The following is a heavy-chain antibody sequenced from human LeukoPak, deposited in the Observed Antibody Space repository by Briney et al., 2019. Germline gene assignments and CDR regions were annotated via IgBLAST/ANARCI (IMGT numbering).Heavy chain of an antibody. CDR2: INPNSGGT. J-gene: IGHJ4*02. Sequence: EASVKVSCKASGYTFTGYYMHWVRQAPGQGLEWMGWINPNSGGTNYAQKFQVRGTMTRDTSISTAYMELSRLRSDDTAVYYCARSAESSSWVEFAYCGQGTLVTVSS. CDR1: GYTFTGYY. CDR3: ARSAESSSWVEFAY. V-gene: IGHV1-2*02. D-gene: IGHD6-13*01.